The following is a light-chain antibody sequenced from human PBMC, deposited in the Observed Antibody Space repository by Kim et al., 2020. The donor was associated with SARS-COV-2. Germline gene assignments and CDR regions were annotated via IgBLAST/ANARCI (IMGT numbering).Light chain of an antibody. CDR2: QDS. J-gene: IGLJ1*01. CDR1: KLGDKY. V-gene: IGLV3-1*01. CDR3: QAWDSSTGVL. Sequence: SYELTQPPSVSVSPGQTTSITCSGDKLGDKYACWYQQKPGQSPVLVIYQDSKRPSGIPERFSGSNSGNTATLTISGTQAMDEADYYCQAWDSSTGVLFGTGTKVTVL.